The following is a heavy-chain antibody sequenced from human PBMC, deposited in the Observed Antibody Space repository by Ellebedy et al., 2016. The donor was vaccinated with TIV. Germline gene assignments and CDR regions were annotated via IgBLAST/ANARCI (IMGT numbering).Heavy chain of an antibody. D-gene: IGHD1-7*01. CDR3: ARDRRELELRGLDP. CDR2: ITYDGRT. CDR1: GYSISRGYY. Sequence: MPSETLSLTCTVSGYSISRGYYWGWIRQPPGKGLEWIGYITYDGRTNYNPSLKSRLTISLDTSKNQFSLKLTSVTAADTAIYFCARDRRELELRGLDPWGQGTLVSVSS. J-gene: IGHJ5*02. V-gene: IGHV4-59*01.